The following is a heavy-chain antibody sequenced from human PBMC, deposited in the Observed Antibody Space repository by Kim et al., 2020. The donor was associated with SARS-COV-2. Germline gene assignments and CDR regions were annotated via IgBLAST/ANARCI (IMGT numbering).Heavy chain of an antibody. V-gene: IGHV1-46*01. CDR3: ARDFRANYASGDF. CDR1: GYTFTSYY. Sequence: ASVKVSCKASGYTFTSYYMHWVRQAPGQGLEWMGIINPSGGSTSYAQKFQGRVTLTRDTSTSTVYMELSSLRSEDTAVYYCARDFRANYASGDFWGQGTLVTVSS. CDR2: INPSGGST. J-gene: IGHJ4*02. D-gene: IGHD3-10*01.